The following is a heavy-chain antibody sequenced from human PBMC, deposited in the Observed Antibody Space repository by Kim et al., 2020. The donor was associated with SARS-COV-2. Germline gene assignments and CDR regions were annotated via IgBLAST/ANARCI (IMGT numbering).Heavy chain of an antibody. CDR2: INTNTGNP. CDR1: GYTFTSYA. J-gene: IGHJ6*02. CDR3: AREWRYFDWVDMKGYYYGMDV. D-gene: IGHD3-9*01. V-gene: IGHV7-4-1*02. Sequence: ASVKVSCKASGYTFTSYAMNWVRQAPGQGLEWMGWINTNTGNPTYAQGFTGRFVFSLDTSVSTAYLQISSLKAEDTAVYYCAREWRYFDWVDMKGYYYGMDVWGQGTTVTVSS.